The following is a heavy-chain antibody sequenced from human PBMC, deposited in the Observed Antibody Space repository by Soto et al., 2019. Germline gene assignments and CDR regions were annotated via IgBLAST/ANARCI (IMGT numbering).Heavy chain of an antibody. J-gene: IGHJ5*02. V-gene: IGHV4-39*01. CDR3: ARRGGSSWGHDWFDP. D-gene: IGHD6-6*01. CDR1: GGSISSSSYY. Sequence: PSETLSLTCTVSGGSISSSSYYWGWIRQPPGKGLEWIGSIYYSGSTYYNPSLKSRVTISVDTSKNQFSLKLSSVTAADTAVYYCARRGGSSWGHDWFDPWGQGTLVTV. CDR2: IYYSGST.